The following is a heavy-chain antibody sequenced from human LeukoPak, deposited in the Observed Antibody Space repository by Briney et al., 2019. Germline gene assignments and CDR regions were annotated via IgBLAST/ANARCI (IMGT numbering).Heavy chain of an antibody. V-gene: IGHV3-33*01. CDR3: ARERSDLADYGLLYYFDY. J-gene: IGHJ4*02. Sequence: GGSLRLSCGASGFTFSSYGMHWVRQAPGKGLEWVAVIWYDGSNKYYADSVKGRFTIPRDNSKNTLYLQMNSLRAEDTAVYYCARERSDLADYGLLYYFDYWGQGTLVTVSS. CDR1: GFTFSSYG. D-gene: IGHD4-17*01. CDR2: IWYDGSNK.